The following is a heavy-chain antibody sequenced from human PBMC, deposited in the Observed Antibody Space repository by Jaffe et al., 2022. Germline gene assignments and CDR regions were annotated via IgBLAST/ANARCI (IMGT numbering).Heavy chain of an antibody. CDR3: AREIGLRPGYMDV. Sequence: EVQLVESGGGLVKPGGSLRLSCAASGFTFSSYSMNWVRQAPGKGLEWVSSISSSSSYIYYADSVKGRFTISRDNAKNSLYLQMNSLRAEDTAVYYCAREIGLRPGYMDVWGKGTTVTVSS. D-gene: IGHD5-12*01. CDR2: ISSSSSYI. CDR1: GFTFSSYS. J-gene: IGHJ6*03. V-gene: IGHV3-21*01.